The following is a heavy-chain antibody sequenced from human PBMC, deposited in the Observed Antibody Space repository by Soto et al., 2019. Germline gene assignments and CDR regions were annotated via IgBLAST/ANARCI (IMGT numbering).Heavy chain of an antibody. CDR2: ISYDGSNK. D-gene: IGHD3-22*01. Sequence: GGSLRLSCAASGFTFSSYAMHWVRQAPGKGLEWVAVISYDGSNKYYADSVKGRFTISRDNSKNTLYLQMNSLRAEDTAVYYCARDYDSSGYSPWGQGTLVTVSS. V-gene: IGHV3-30-3*01. J-gene: IGHJ5*02. CDR1: GFTFSSYA. CDR3: ARDYDSSGYSP.